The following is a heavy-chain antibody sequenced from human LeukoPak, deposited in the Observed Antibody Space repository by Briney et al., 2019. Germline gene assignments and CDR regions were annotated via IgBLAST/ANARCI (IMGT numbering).Heavy chain of an antibody. D-gene: IGHD3-10*01. J-gene: IGHJ5*02. CDR1: GGSISSGDYY. CDR2: IYYNGST. V-gene: IGHV4-30-4*08. CDR3: ARTSLGGAWFDP. Sequence: SETLSLTCTVSGGSISSGDYYWSWIRQPPGKGLEWIGYIYYNGSTYYNPSLKNRVTLSVDTSKNQFSLKLSSVTAADTAVYYCARTSLGGAWFDPWGQGTLVTVSS.